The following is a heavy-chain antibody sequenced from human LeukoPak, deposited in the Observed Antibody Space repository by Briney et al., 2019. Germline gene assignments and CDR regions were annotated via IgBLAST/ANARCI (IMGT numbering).Heavy chain of an antibody. CDR1: GGSISSYY. V-gene: IGHV4-59*08. Sequence: SETLSLTCTVSGGSISSYYWSWIRQPPGKGLEWIGYIYYSGSTNYNPSLKSRVTISVDTSKNQFSLKLSSVTAADTAVYYCARGMIVVVPAARAFYFDYWGQGTLVTVSS. CDR3: ARGMIVVVPAARAFYFDY. D-gene: IGHD2-2*01. CDR2: IYYSGST. J-gene: IGHJ4*02.